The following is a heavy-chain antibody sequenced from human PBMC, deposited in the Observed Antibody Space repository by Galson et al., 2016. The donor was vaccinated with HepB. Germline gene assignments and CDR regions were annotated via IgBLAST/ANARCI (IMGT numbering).Heavy chain of an antibody. Sequence: SLRLSCAASGFIFSTYWMSWVRQAPGKGLEWVSQIKSSSSNVYYADSVKGRFTISRDNAKNSVYLQMNSLRDEDTAVYYCARGYASGNFYQWGQGTLVTVSS. V-gene: IGHV3-48*02. CDR2: IKSSSSNV. D-gene: IGHD3-10*01. J-gene: IGHJ4*02. CDR1: GFIFSTYW. CDR3: ARGYASGNFYQ.